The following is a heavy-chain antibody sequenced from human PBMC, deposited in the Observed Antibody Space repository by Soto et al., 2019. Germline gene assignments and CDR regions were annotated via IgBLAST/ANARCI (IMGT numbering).Heavy chain of an antibody. Sequence: GASVKVSCKASGYTFTGYYMHWVRQAPGQGLEWMGWINPNSGGTNYAQKFQGWVTMTRDTSISTAYMELSRLRSDDTAVYYCARDRDYYDSSGYTNNPTTPGHYYYYGMDVWGQGTTVTVSS. J-gene: IGHJ6*02. CDR2: INPNSGGT. V-gene: IGHV1-2*04. D-gene: IGHD3-22*01. CDR1: GYTFTGYY. CDR3: ARDRDYYDSSGYTNNPTTPGHYYYYGMDV.